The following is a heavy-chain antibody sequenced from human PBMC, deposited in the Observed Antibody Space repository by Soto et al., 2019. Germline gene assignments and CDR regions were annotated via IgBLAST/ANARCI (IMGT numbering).Heavy chain of an antibody. Sequence: SETLSLTCTVSGGFVNSDTHSWSWIRQTPGKRLEWIGFIYSGGSTKNPSLRSRVTMSVDTSKNQFSLKLRSVIVADTAVYHCARFVRSCTATTCSTRADVWGQGITVTVSS. CDR3: ARFVRSCTATTCSTRADV. V-gene: IGHV4-61*01. D-gene: IGHD2-15*01. CDR2: IYSGGST. J-gene: IGHJ6*02. CDR1: GGFVNSDTHS.